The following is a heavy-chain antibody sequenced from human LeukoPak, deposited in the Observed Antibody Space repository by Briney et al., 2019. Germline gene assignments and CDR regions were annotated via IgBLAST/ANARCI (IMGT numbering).Heavy chain of an antibody. CDR2: ISGPSNNI. J-gene: IGHJ2*01. CDR3: ARGVHITVSGWHFDF. D-gene: IGHD6-19*01. Sequence: PGGSLRLSCATSGFTFNSFHINWVRQAPGKGLEWISFISGPSNNIDYADSVRGRFTISRDYARNSVYLQMNSLRVDDTAVYYCARGVHITVSGWHFDFWGRSAQVTVSS. CDR1: GFTFNSFH. V-gene: IGHV3-48*04.